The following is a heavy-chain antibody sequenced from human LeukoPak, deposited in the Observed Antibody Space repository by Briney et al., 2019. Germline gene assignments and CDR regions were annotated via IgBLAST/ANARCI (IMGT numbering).Heavy chain of an antibody. V-gene: IGHV1-18*01. J-gene: IGHJ4*02. CDR2: ISADNGNT. CDR1: GYTLTSYG. CDR3: ARDQMGVNYGDYVGYFDY. Sequence: ASVKVSCKASGYTLTSYGISWVRQAPGQGLEWMGGISADNGNTNYAQKLQGRVTMTTDTSTSTAYMELRSLRSDDTAVYYCARDQMGVNYGDYVGYFDYWGQGTLVTVSS. D-gene: IGHD4-17*01.